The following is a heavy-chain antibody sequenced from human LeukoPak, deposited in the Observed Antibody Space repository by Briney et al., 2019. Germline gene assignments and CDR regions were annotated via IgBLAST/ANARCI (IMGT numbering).Heavy chain of an antibody. CDR3: ARVDRRGYSDYTAILPDY. J-gene: IGHJ4*02. CDR2: IYPHDSET. D-gene: IGHD5-12*01. CDR1: GSNFISNW. V-gene: IGHV5-51*01. Sequence: GESLKISCQGSGSNFISNWIGWVRQTPGKGLEFLGIIYPHDSETIYSPSFQGQVTVSVDKSISTAYLQWNSLKASDTAMYYCARVDRRGYSDYTAILPDYWGQGTLVTVSS.